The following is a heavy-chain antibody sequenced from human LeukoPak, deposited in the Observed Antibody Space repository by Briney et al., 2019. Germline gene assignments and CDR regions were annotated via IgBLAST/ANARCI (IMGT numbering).Heavy chain of an antibody. CDR3: ARGRRSGYRGGHFDY. D-gene: IGHD3-3*01. Sequence: SETLSLTCAVYGGSFSGYYWSWIRQPPGKGLEWIGEINHSGSTNYNPSLKSRVTISVDTSKNQFSLKLSSVTAADTAVYYCARGRRSGYRGGHFDYWGQGTLVTVSS. CDR1: GGSFSGYY. J-gene: IGHJ4*02. V-gene: IGHV4-34*01. CDR2: INHSGST.